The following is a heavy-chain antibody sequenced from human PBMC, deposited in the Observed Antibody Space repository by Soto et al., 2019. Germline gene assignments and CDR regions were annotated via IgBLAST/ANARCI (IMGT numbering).Heavy chain of an antibody. CDR3: TRDDFWSGYYSYYGMDV. CDR2: IRSKANSNSR. J-gene: IGHJ6*02. V-gene: IGHV3-73*01. D-gene: IGHD3-3*01. CDR1: GFTFSGSA. Sequence: GGSLRLSCAASGFTFSGSAMHWVRQASGKGLEWVGRIRSKANSNSRADAASVKGTFTISRDDSKNTAYLQMNSLKTEDTAVYYCTRDDFWSGYYSYYGMDVWGQGTTVTVSS.